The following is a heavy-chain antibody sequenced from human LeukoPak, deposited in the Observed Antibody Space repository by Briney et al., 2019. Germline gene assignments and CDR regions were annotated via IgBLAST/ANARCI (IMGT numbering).Heavy chain of an antibody. CDR3: ARWSLGYCSSTSCYLGDDY. D-gene: IGHD2-2*01. Sequence: GASVKVSRKASGYTFTSYGISWVRQAPGQGLEWMGWISAYNGNTNYAQKLQGRVTMTTDTSTSTAYMELRSLRSDDTAVYYCARWSLGYCSSTSCYLGDDYWGQGTLVTVSS. CDR1: GYTFTSYG. CDR2: ISAYNGNT. J-gene: IGHJ4*02. V-gene: IGHV1-18*01.